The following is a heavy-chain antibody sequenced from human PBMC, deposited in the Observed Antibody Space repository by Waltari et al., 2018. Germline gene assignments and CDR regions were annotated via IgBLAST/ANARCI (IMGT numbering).Heavy chain of an antibody. V-gene: IGHV1-46*01. CDR3: ARDLYGDGYNGPFDY. CDR1: GYTFTSYY. Sequence: QVQLVQSGAEVKKPGASVKVSCKASGYTFTSYYMHWVRQAPGQGLEWMGIISPSGGSTSYGQKFQGRVTMTRDTSTSTVYMELSSLRSEDTAVYYCARDLYGDGYNGPFDYWGQGTLVTVSS. CDR2: ISPSGGST. J-gene: IGHJ4*02. D-gene: IGHD5-12*01.